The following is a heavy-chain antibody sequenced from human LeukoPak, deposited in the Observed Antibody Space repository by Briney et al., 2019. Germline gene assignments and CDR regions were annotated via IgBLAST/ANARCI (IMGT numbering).Heavy chain of an antibody. CDR3: ARGYSYGNDAFDI. Sequence: SETLSLTCAVYGGSLSGYYWSWIRQPPGKGLEWIGEINHSGSTNYNPSLKSRVTISVDTSKNQFSLKLSSVTAADTAVYYCARGYSYGNDAFDIWGQGTMVTVSS. CDR2: INHSGST. D-gene: IGHD5-18*01. J-gene: IGHJ3*02. CDR1: GGSLSGYY. V-gene: IGHV4-34*01.